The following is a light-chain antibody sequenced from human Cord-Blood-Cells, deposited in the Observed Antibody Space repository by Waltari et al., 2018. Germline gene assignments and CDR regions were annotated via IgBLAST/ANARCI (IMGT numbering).Light chain of an antibody. CDR3: QSYESSLSGWV. CDR1: SSNIGAGYE. V-gene: IGLV1-40*01. CDR2: GNS. Sequence: QSVLTQPPSVSGAPGQRVTISCTGSSSNIGAGYEVHWYHMLPGTAPKLLIYGNSNRPSGVPDRFSGSKSGTSASLAITGLQAEDAADYYCQSYESSLSGWVFGGGTKLTVL. J-gene: IGLJ3*02.